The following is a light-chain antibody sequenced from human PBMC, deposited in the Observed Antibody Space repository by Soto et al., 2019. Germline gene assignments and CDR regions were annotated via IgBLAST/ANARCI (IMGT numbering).Light chain of an antibody. CDR1: QSLLHSNGYNY. CDR2: FSS. V-gene: IGKV2-28*01. J-gene: IGKJ2*01. CDR3: MQALHIPPL. Sequence: DIVMTQSPLSLPVTPGEPASISCRSSQSLLHSNGYNYLDWYLQKPGHSPQLLIYFSSNRASGVPDRFSCCGSGTYFTLKISRVEAEDVGIYYCMQALHIPPLFGQGTKLEIK.